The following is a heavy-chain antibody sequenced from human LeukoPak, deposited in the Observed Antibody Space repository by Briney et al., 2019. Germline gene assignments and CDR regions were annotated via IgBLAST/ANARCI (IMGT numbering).Heavy chain of an antibody. CDR2: IYSGGST. Sequence: GGSLRLSCAASGFTVSSNYMSWVRQAPGKGLEWVSVIYSGGSTYYADSVKGRFTISRDNSKNTLYLQMNSLRAEDTAVYYCASLYGDGRPYYFDYWGQGTLVTVSP. J-gene: IGHJ4*02. D-gene: IGHD4-17*01. CDR3: ASLYGDGRPYYFDY. V-gene: IGHV3-53*01. CDR1: GFTVSSNY.